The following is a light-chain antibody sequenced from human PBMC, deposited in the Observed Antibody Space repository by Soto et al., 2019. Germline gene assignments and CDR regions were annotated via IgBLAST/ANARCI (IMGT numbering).Light chain of an antibody. CDR2: SAS. CDR1: QSVSSSY. Sequence: EIVMTQSPDTLSVSPGERATLPCRTSQSVSSSYLAWYQQKPGQAPRLLIHSASSRATGIPDRFSGSGSGTDFTLTISRLEPEDFAVYYCQQYSSSPLTFGGGTKVEIK. V-gene: IGKV3-20*01. CDR3: QQYSSSPLT. J-gene: IGKJ4*01.